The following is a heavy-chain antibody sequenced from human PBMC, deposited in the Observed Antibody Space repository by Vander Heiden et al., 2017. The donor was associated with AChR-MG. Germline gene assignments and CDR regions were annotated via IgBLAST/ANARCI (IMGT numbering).Heavy chain of an antibody. J-gene: IGHJ4*02. Sequence: EVQLVESGGGLVQPGRSLRLSCAASGFTFDDSAMPWVRQAPGKGLEWVSGISWNSGSIGYADSVKGRVTISRDNAKNSLYLQMNSLRAEDTALYYCAKDGTWSSSAAAGRDGGFDYWGQGTLVTVSS. CDR2: ISWNSGSI. V-gene: IGHV3-9*01. D-gene: IGHD6-13*01. CDR1: GFTFDDSA. CDR3: AKDGTWSSSAAAGRDGGFDY.